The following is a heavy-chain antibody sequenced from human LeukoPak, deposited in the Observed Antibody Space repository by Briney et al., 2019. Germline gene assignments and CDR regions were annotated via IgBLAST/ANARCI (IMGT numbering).Heavy chain of an antibody. CDR1: GGSISSGDYY. D-gene: IGHD2-15*01. CDR3: ARGTLAGPFDY. V-gene: IGHV4-31*03. CDR2: IHYSGST. Sequence: PSETLSLTCSVSGGSISSGDYYWSWIRQHPGEGLEWIGYIHYSGSTNYNPSLKSRVTISVDTSKNQFSLKLSSVTAADTAVYYCARGTLAGPFDYWGQGTLVTVSS. J-gene: IGHJ4*02.